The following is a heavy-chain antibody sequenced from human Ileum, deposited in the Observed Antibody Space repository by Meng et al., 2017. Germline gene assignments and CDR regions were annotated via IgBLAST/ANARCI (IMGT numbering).Heavy chain of an antibody. CDR2: INHSGST. CDR1: GGSFSGYY. CDR3: ARGGPWFDP. Sequence: QVQLQESGPGLVKPSETLSLTCAVYGGSFSGYYWSWIRQPPGKGLEWIGEINHSGSTNYNPSLKSRVTISVDTSKNQFSLKLSSVTAADTAVYYCARGGPWFDPWGQGTLVTVSS. J-gene: IGHJ5*02. V-gene: IGHV4-34*01.